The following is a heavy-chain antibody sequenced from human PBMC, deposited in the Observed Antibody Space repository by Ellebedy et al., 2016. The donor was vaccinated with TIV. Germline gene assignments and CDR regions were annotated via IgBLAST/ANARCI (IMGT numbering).Heavy chain of an antibody. CDR3: ARDTYGDGWFDP. CDR1: GFTFISYG. V-gene: IGHV3-30*12. CDR2: IEYDGSKI. Sequence: GESLKISCAASGFTFISYGMHWVRQAPGKGLEWVAFIEYDGSKIYYADSVKGRFTISRDNSKNTLYLQMNSLRAEDTAVYYCARDTYGDGWFDPWGQGTLVTVSS. D-gene: IGHD4-17*01. J-gene: IGHJ5*02.